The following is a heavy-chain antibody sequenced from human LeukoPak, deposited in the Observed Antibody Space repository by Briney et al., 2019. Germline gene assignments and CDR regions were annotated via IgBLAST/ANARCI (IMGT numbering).Heavy chain of an antibody. CDR2: TYYRSTWLN. J-gene: IGHJ4*02. CDR1: GDTVSSNTAA. CDR3: ARDRLGMGF. Sequence: SQTLSLTCAISGDTVSSNTAAYNWLRLSPSRGLEWLGRTYYRSTWLNDYAPSVRGRITVSPDTSKNQLSLQLNSVTPEDTAVYYCARDRLGMGFWGQGTPVIVSS. V-gene: IGHV6-1*01. D-gene: IGHD7-27*01.